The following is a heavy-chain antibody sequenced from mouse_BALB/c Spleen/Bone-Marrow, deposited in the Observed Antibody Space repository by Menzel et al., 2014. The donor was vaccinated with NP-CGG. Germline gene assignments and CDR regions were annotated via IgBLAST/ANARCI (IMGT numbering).Heavy chain of an antibody. Sequence: VHLVESGAELVRPGASVKLSCKASGYTFTTHWVNWIKQRPGQGLEWIGRIDPSDNETHYNQKFKDKAMLTVDKSSNTAYMQLSSLTSEDSAVYYCARRRDGTNYFDYWGQGTNLIVSS. J-gene: IGHJ2*01. CDR1: GYTFTTHW. V-gene: IGHV1-74*04. CDR2: IDPSDNET. CDR3: ARRRDGTNYFDY. D-gene: IGHD2-1*01.